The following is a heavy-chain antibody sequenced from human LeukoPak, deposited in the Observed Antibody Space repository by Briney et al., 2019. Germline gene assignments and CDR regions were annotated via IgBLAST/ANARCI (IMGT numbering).Heavy chain of an antibody. CDR1: GFTVSSNY. CDR2: IYYSGST. D-gene: IGHD4-23*01. CDR3: ARHTSGDYGGNADY. Sequence: GSLRLSCAASGFTVSSNYMSWIRQPPGKGLEYIGSIYYSGSTYYNPSLKSRVTISVDTSKNQFSLKLSSVTAADTAVYYCARHTSGDYGGNADYWGQGTLVTVSS. V-gene: IGHV4-39*01. J-gene: IGHJ4*02.